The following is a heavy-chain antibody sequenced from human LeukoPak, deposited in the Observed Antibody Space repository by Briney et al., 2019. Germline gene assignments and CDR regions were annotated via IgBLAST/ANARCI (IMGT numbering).Heavy chain of an antibody. Sequence: ASVKVSCKASGYSFIRYHIHWVRQAPGQGLEWMGVLKLYDGSISHAQKFQGRVTITADESTSTAYMELSSLRSEDTAVYYCASPYSGSYYGEDPFDYWGQGTLVTVSS. CDR1: GYSFIRYH. D-gene: IGHD1-26*01. CDR2: LKLYDGSI. CDR3: ASPYSGSYYGEDPFDY. V-gene: IGHV1-46*01. J-gene: IGHJ4*02.